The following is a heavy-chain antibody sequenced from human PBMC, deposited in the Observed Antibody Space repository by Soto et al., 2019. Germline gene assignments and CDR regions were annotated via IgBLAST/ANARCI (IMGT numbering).Heavy chain of an antibody. CDR1: GYTFTSYG. V-gene: IGHV1-8*01. CDR3: VGRTIAYWYYDL. D-gene: IGHD1-1*01. CDR2: MDTHRDNT. Sequence: ASVKVSCKASGYTFTSYGINWVRQATGQGLEWMGWMDTHRDNTGYAQKFQGRVSMTRDTSMSTAYLELNTLTSEDTGVYYCVGRTIAYWYYDLWGRGTLVTVSS. J-gene: IGHJ2*01.